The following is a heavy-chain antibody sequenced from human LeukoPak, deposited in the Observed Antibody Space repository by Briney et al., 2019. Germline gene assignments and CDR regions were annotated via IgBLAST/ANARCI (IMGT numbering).Heavy chain of an antibody. J-gene: IGHJ4*02. Sequence: GGSLTLSCAASGFIFSVYYMSWIRQAPGKGLEWLSYISSSSIYTSYADSVKGRFSISRDNAKNSLYLQLNSLSAEDTAVYYCAIGSPPDYWGEGTLVTVSS. CDR3: AIGSPPDY. CDR1: GFIFSVYY. V-gene: IGHV3-11*05. CDR2: ISSSSIYT. D-gene: IGHD2-15*01.